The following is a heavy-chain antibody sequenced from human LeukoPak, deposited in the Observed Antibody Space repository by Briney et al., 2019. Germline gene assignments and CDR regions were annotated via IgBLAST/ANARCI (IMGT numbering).Heavy chain of an antibody. CDR3: ARGHCSGGRCHSVGYYGMDV. Sequence: AGSLRLSCAASGFTFSNYWMHWVRQAQGKGRVWVSRTKSDGTSIEYADSVKGRFSISRDNAKNRLFLQMNSLRAEGTAVYVCARGHCSGGRCHSVGYYGMDVWGQGTTVTVSS. D-gene: IGHD2-15*01. V-gene: IGHV3-74*03. J-gene: IGHJ6*02. CDR2: TKSDGTSI. CDR1: GFTFSNYW.